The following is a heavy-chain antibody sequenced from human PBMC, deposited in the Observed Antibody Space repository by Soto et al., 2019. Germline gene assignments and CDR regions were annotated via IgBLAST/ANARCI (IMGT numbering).Heavy chain of an antibody. CDR3: ARGLRDDSSGYTIKNCDD. CDR1: GGSMISYY. CDR2: IYYAGST. J-gene: IGHJ4*02. D-gene: IGHD3-22*01. Sequence: PETLSLTCIVSGGSMISYYRSWIRQPPGRGLEWIGFIYYAGSTKYNPSLNSRVTISLDTSKNQFSLTVTSVTAADTAVYYCARGLRDDSSGYTIKNCDDWGQGTLVTVS. V-gene: IGHV4-59*12.